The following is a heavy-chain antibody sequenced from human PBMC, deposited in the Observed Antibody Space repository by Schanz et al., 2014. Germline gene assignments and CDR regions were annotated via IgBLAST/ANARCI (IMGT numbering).Heavy chain of an antibody. CDR3: ARDRDQWDGNYLDY. Sequence: QVQLVQSGGEVKTPGASVKVSCKASGYTFTRSGISWVRQAPGQGLEWMGWIGGFDGNTNCAQKFQGRVTMTTDTSTSTVYMELRSLTSDDSAVHYCARDRDQWDGNYLDYWGQGTLVTVSS. D-gene: IGHD1-26*01. CDR2: IGGFDGNT. J-gene: IGHJ4*02. CDR1: GYTFTRSG. V-gene: IGHV1-18*01.